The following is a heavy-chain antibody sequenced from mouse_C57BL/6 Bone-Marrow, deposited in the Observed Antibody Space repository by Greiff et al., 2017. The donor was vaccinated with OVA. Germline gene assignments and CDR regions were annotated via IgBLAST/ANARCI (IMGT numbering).Heavy chain of an antibody. CDR3: ARGDYRR. Sequence: VKLQQSGAELVRPGTSVKLSCKASGYTFTSYWMHWVKQRPGQGLEWIGVIDPSDSYTNYNQKFKGKATLTVDTSSSTAYMQLSSLTSEDSAVYYCARGDYRRWGQGTSVTVSS. J-gene: IGHJ4*01. D-gene: IGHD2-14*01. CDR2: IDPSDSYT. V-gene: IGHV1-59*01. CDR1: GYTFTSYW.